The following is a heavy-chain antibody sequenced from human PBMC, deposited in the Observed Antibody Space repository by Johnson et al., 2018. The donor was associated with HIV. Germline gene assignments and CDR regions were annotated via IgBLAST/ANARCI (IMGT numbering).Heavy chain of an antibody. CDR2: IYSGGST. Sequence: VLLVESGGGVVRPGGSLRLSCAASGFTFDDYAMHWVRQAPGKGLEWVSVIYSGGSTYYADSVKGRFTISRDNSKNTVYLQMNSLRAEDTAVYYCARVGQLARTHAFDIWGQGTMVTVSS. CDR3: ARVGQLARTHAFDI. CDR1: GFTFDDYA. J-gene: IGHJ3*02. D-gene: IGHD6-13*01. V-gene: IGHV3-66*02.